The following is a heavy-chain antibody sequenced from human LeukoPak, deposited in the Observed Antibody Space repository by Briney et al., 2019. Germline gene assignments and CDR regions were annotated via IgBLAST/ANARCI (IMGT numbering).Heavy chain of an antibody. CDR3: ARIKVIYYYYYMDV. CDR2: IYTSGST. CDR1: GGSISSGNYY. J-gene: IGHJ6*03. Sequence: SETLSLTCTVSGGSISSGNYYWSWIRQPAGKGLEWIGRIYTSGSTNYNPSLKSRVTIPVDTSKNQFSLKLTSVTAADTAVYYCARIKVIYYYYYMDVWGKGTTVTISS. V-gene: IGHV4-61*02. D-gene: IGHD2-21*01.